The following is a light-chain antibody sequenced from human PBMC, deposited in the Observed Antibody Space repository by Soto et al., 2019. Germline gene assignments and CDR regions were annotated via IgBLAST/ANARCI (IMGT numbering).Light chain of an antibody. CDR3: QQYNNWWT. CDR2: GAS. V-gene: IGKV3-15*01. Sequence: EIVMTQSPATLSVSPGERATLSCRASQSVSNNLAWYQKKPGQAPRLLIYGASTRATGIPARFSGSGSVTEFTLTISSLQSEDFAFYYCQQYNNWWTFGQGTRVDI. J-gene: IGKJ1*01. CDR1: QSVSNN.